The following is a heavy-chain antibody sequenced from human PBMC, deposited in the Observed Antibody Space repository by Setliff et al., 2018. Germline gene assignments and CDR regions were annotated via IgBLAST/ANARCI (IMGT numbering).Heavy chain of an antibody. D-gene: IGHD1-26*01. Sequence: GGSLRLSCAASGFTFSSYSMNWVRQAPGKGLEWVSAICGGCSDRHYADPVKGRFTISRDDADSSLYLYMNSLRVDDTAVYFCASRIGGSPYWGQGTLVTVSS. V-gene: IGHV3-21*01. CDR3: ASRIGGSPY. CDR2: ICGGCSDR. CDR1: GFTFSSYS. J-gene: IGHJ4*02.